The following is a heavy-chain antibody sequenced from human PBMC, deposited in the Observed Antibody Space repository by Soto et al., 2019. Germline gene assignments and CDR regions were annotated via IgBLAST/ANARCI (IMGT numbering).Heavy chain of an antibody. Sequence: ASVKVSCKASGYTFTSYAIDWVRQAPGQGLEWMAWISIDTAYTKSAQKFQASVTMTTDTSTTTAYMNLRSLRSDETARLCEALQTYYFDYWGQGTLVTVSS. CDR3: ALQTYYFDY. J-gene: IGHJ4*02. D-gene: IGHD1-1*01. CDR2: ISIDTAYT. CDR1: GYTFTSYA. V-gene: IGHV1-18*01.